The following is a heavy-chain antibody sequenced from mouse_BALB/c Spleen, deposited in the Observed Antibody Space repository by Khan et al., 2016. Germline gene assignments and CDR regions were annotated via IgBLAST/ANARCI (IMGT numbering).Heavy chain of an antibody. CDR2: INPDRSTI. CDR3: ASTFWYFDV. V-gene: IGHV4-1*02. J-gene: IGHJ1*01. Sequence: EVELVESGGGLVQPGGSLKLSCAASGFDFSRYWMSWVRQAPGKGLEWIGEINPDRSTIHYTPSLKDKFIISRDNAKNTLYLQMSKVRSEDTALYYGASTFWYFDVWGAGTTVTVSS. CDR1: GFDFSRYW.